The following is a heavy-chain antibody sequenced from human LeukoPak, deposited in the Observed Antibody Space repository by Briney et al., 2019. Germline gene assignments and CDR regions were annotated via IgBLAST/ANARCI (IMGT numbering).Heavy chain of an antibody. CDR3: ARSITVSYGGNGDDY. V-gene: IGHV1-69*04. Sequence: GASVKVSCKGSGGTFSSYAISWVRQAPGQGLEWMGRIIPILGIANYAQKFQGRVTITADKSTSTAYMELSSLRSEDTAVYYCARSITVSYGGNGDDYWGQGTLVTVSS. D-gene: IGHD2-15*01. CDR2: IIPILGIA. CDR1: GGTFSSYA. J-gene: IGHJ4*02.